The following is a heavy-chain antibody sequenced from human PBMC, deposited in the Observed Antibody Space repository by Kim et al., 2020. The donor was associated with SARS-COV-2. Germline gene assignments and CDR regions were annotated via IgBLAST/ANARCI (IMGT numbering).Heavy chain of an antibody. D-gene: IGHD2-15*01. CDR3: ATDLKVVVAATPLRY. Sequence: DSVKGRFTISRDNSKNTLYLQMNSLRAEDTAVYYCATDLKVVVAATPLRYWGQGTLVTVSS. J-gene: IGHJ4*02. V-gene: IGHV3-30*07.